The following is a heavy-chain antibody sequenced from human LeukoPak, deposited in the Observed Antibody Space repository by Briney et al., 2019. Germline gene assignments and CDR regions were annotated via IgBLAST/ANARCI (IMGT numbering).Heavy chain of an antibody. V-gene: IGHV3-30*03. CDR3: ARDPVSDKPDYFDD. D-gene: IGHD1-14*01. CDR2: TSSDGGLK. Sequence: GGSLRLSCAASGFIFTSYDMHWVRQAPDQGLELVAATSSDGGLKFYADSVKGRFTISRDNSKNTLFLQMNSLRPEDTAVYSCARDPVSDKPDYFDDWGQGTLVTVSS. CDR1: GFIFTSYD. J-gene: IGHJ4*02.